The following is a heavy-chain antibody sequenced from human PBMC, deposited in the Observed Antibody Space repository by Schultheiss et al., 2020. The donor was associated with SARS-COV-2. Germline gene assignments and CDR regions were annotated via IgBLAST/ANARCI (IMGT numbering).Heavy chain of an antibody. CDR1: GGSISRYY. CDR3: ARGRNHGYSNHGGFDY. V-gene: IGHV4-59*12. D-gene: IGHD5-24*01. Sequence: SETLTLTCKVSGGSISRYYWNWIRQPPGKGLEWIGYIYNSGITPYNSSLRSRVTMSVDTSKNQFSLSVRSVTAADTAVYNCARGRNHGYSNHGGFDYWGQGALVTVSS. CDR2: IYNSGIT. J-gene: IGHJ4*01.